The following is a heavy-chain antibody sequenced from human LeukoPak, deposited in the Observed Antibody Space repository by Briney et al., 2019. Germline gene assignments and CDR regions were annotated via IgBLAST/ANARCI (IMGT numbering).Heavy chain of an antibody. D-gene: IGHD6-19*01. J-gene: IGHJ4*02. CDR3: ARSGSGWYVGTDY. Sequence: ASVKVSCKASGYTFTGYYMHWVRQAPGQGLEWMGRINPNSGGTSYAQKFQGRVTMTRDTSISTAYMELSRLRSDDTAAYYCARSGSGWYVGTDYWGQGTLVTVSS. CDR2: INPNSGGT. CDR1: GYTFTGYY. V-gene: IGHV1-2*06.